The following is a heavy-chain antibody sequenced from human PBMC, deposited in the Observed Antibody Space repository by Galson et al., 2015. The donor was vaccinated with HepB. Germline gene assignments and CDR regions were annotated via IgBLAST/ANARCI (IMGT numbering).Heavy chain of an antibody. Sequence: SVKVSCKASGGTFSSYAISWVRQAPGQGLEWMGGIIPIFGTANYAQKFQGRVTITADESTSTAYMELSSLRSEDTAVYYCARDQVVVVVAATWGDYYYGMDVWGQGTTVTVSS. J-gene: IGHJ6*02. D-gene: IGHD2-15*01. CDR3: ARDQVVVVVAATWGDYYYGMDV. V-gene: IGHV1-69*13. CDR1: GGTFSSYA. CDR2: IIPIFGTA.